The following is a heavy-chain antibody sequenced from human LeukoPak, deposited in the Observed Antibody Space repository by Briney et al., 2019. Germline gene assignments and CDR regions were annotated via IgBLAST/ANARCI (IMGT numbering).Heavy chain of an antibody. CDR3: AKDVSSGYYDSSGYLDY. V-gene: IGHV3-9*01. D-gene: IGHD3-22*01. CDR2: ISWNSGSI. J-gene: IGHJ4*02. Sequence: PGGSLRLSCAASGFTFDDYAMHWVRQAPGKGLEWVSGISWNSGSIGYADSVKGRFTISRDNAKYSLYLQMNSLRAEDTALYYCAKDVSSGYYDSSGYLDYWGQGTLVTVSS. CDR1: GFTFDDYA.